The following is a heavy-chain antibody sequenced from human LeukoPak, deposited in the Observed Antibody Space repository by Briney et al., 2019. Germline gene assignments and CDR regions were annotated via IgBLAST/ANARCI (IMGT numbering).Heavy chain of an antibody. CDR1: GGSISSGSYY. CDR3: ARGPTRYYFDY. V-gene: IGHV4-61*01. CDR2: IYYSGST. Sequence: KPSETLSLTCTVSGGSISSGSYYWSWIRQPPGKGLEWIGYIYYSGSTNYNPSLKSRVTISVDTSKSQFSLQLSSVTAADTAVYYCARGPTRYYFDYWGQGTLVTVSS. J-gene: IGHJ4*02.